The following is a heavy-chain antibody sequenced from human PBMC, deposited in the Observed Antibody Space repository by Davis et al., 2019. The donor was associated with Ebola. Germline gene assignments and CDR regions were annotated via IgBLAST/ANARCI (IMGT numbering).Heavy chain of an antibody. V-gene: IGHV3-7*01. Sequence: PGGSLRLSCAASGFTFSSYWMTWVRQAPGKGLEWVANIKKDGSEKFYVDSVEGRFTISRDNAKNSLYLQMNSLRDEDTAVYYCARDDYGDYGYWGQGTLVTVSS. CDR2: IKKDGSEK. CDR3: ARDDYGDYGY. J-gene: IGHJ4*02. D-gene: IGHD4-17*01. CDR1: GFTFSSYW.